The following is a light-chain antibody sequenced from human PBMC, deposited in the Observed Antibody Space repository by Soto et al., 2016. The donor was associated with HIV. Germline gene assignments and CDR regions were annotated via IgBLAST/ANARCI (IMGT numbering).Light chain of an antibody. CDR2: DDR. J-gene: IGLJ2*01. CDR1: NIGSKS. CDR3: QVWDSSTDHVI. V-gene: IGLV3-21*04. Sequence: SYVVTQPPSVSVAPGKTARITCGADNIGSKSVHWYQQKPGQVPVLVIYDDRDRPSGIPEQFSGSNSGNTATLTITSVEAGDEADYYCQVWDSSTDHVIFGGGTRLTVL.